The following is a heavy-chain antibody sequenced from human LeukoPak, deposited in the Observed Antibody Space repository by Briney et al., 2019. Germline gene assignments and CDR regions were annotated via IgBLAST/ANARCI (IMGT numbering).Heavy chain of an antibody. D-gene: IGHD3-22*01. V-gene: IGHV1-2*02. Sequence: ASVKVSCKASGYTFTAYYMHWVRQAPGQGLEWMGWINPNNGGTNYAQKFQGRVTMTRDTSISTAYMELSRLRSDDTAVYYCARDYYDSSGFGAFDIWGQGTMVTVSS. CDR2: INPNNGGT. CDR3: ARDYYDSSGFGAFDI. CDR1: GYTFTAYY. J-gene: IGHJ3*02.